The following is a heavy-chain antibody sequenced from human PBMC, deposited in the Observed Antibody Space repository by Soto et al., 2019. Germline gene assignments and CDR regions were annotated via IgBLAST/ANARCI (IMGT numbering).Heavy chain of an antibody. CDR2: IRSKAYGGTT. Sequence: GGSLRLSCTASGFTFGDYAMSWFRQAPGKGLEWVGFIRSKAYGGTTEYAASLKGRFTISRDDSKSSAYLQMNSLKTEDTAVYYCARDSEGSGWYFDDWGHGTLVTVSS. V-gene: IGHV3-49*03. CDR1: GFTFGDYA. J-gene: IGHJ4*01. CDR3: ARDSEGSGWYFDD. D-gene: IGHD6-19*01.